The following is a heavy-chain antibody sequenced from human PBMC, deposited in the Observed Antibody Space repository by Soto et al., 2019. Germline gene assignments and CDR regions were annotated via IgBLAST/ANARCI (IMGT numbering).Heavy chain of an antibody. D-gene: IGHD3-3*01. Sequence: ASVKVSCKASGFTFTSSAVQWVRQARGQRLEWIGWIVVGSGNTNYAQKFQERVTITRDMSTSTAYMELSSLGSEDTAVYSCAAEDDFWSGLYYYYGMDVWGQGTTVTVSS. V-gene: IGHV1-58*01. CDR1: GFTFTSSA. CDR2: IVVGSGNT. CDR3: AAEDDFWSGLYYYYGMDV. J-gene: IGHJ6*02.